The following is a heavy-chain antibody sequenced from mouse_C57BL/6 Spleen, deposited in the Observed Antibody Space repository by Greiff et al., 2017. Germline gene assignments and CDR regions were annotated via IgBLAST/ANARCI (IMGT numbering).Heavy chain of an antibody. CDR2: IDPENGDT. Sequence: EVMLVESGAELVRPGASVKLSCTASGFNIKDDYMHWVKQRPEQGLEWIGWIDPENGDTEYASKFQGKATITADTSSNTAYLQLSSLTSEDTAVYYCISTPFAYWGQGTLVTVSA. V-gene: IGHV14-4*01. J-gene: IGHJ3*01. D-gene: IGHD2-1*01. CDR1: GFNIKDDY. CDR3: ISTPFAY.